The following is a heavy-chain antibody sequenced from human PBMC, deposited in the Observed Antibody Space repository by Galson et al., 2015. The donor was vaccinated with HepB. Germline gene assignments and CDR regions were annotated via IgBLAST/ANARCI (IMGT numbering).Heavy chain of an antibody. J-gene: IGHJ4*02. CDR1: GFTFSSYW. Sequence: SLRLSCAASGFTFSSYWMSRVRQAPGKGLEWVANIKQDGSEKYYVDSVKGRFTISRDNAKNSLYLQMNSLRAEDTAVYYCAREGGCSSTSCYQTNFDYWGQGTLVTVSS. D-gene: IGHD2-2*01. CDR3: AREGGCSSTSCYQTNFDY. V-gene: IGHV3-7*03. CDR2: IKQDGSEK.